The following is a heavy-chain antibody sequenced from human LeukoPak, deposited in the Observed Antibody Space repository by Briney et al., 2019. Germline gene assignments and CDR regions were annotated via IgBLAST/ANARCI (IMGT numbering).Heavy chain of an antibody. CDR2: IKQDGSEK. J-gene: IGHJ4*02. Sequence: PAGGSLRLSCAASGFTFSSYWMSWVRQAPGKGLEWVANIKQDGSEKYYVDSVKGRFTISRDNANNSLYLQMNSLRAEDTAVYYCARDPGYCSGGSCYQLYYFDYWGQGTLVTVSS. CDR1: GFTFSSYW. CDR3: ARDPGYCSGGSCYQLYYFDY. V-gene: IGHV3-7*03. D-gene: IGHD2-15*01.